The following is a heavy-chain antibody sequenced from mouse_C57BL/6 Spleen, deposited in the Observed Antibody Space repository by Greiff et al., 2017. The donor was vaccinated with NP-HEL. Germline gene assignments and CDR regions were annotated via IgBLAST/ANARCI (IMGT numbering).Heavy chain of an antibody. CDR1: GYTFTDYY. CDR2: INPYNGGT. Sequence: VQLQQSGPVLVKPGASVKMSCKASGYTFTDYYMNWVKQSHGKSLEWIGVINPYNGGTSYNQKFKGKATLTVDKSSSTAYIELNSLTSEDSAVYYCARGRYGKSYAMDYWGQGTSVTVSS. J-gene: IGHJ4*01. D-gene: IGHD2-1*01. CDR3: ARGRYGKSYAMDY. V-gene: IGHV1-19*01.